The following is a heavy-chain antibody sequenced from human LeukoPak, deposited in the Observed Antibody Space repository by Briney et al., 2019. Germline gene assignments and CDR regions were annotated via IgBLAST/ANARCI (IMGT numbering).Heavy chain of an antibody. CDR1: GGSISSSSYY. CDR3: ATRGYSYRGAFDI. CDR2: IYYSGST. D-gene: IGHD5-18*01. V-gene: IGHV4-61*05. Sequence: SETLSLTCTVSGGSISSSSYYWGWIRQPPGKGLEWIGYIYYSGSTNYNPSLKSRVTISVDTSKNQFSLKLSSVTAADTAVYYCATRGYSYRGAFDIWGQGTMVTVSS. J-gene: IGHJ3*02.